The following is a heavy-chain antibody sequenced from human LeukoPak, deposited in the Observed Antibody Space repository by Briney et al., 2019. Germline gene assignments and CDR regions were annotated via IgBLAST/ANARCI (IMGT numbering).Heavy chain of an antibody. D-gene: IGHD6-19*01. J-gene: IGHJ4*02. CDR3: ASGQWAVAGTFDY. Sequence: ASVKVSCKASGYTFTGYYMHWVRQAPGQGLEWMGWISPNSGGTNYAQKFQGRVTMTRDTSISTAYMELSRLRSDDTAVYYCASGQWAVAGTFDYWGQGTLVTVSS. CDR1: GYTFTGYY. CDR2: ISPNSGGT. V-gene: IGHV1-2*02.